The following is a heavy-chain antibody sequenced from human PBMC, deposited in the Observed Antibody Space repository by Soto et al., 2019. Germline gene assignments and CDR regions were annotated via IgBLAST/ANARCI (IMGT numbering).Heavy chain of an antibody. Sequence: EVQLVESGGGLVQPGGSLRLSCAASGFDFTNSWMHWVRQAPGMGLVWVSHVNSDGSITTYADSVRGRFTISRDNAKNTVYLQMNSLRVEDTAVYYCTRDQRYSSAVWGQGALITVFS. D-gene: IGHD5-12*01. V-gene: IGHV3-74*01. CDR2: VNSDGSIT. CDR1: GFDFTNSW. J-gene: IGHJ4*02. CDR3: TRDQRYSSAV.